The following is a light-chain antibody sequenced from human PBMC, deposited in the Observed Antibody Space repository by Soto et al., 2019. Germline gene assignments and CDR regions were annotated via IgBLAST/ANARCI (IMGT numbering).Light chain of an antibody. CDR1: SSDVGGYNY. V-gene: IGLV2-14*01. CDR3: SSYTSSSHSRGV. CDR2: DVS. J-gene: IGLJ1*01. Sequence: QSVLTQPASVSGSPGQSITFSCTGTSSDVGGYNYVSWYQQHPGKAPKLMIYDVSNRPSGVSNRFSGSKSGNTASLTISGLQAEDEADYYCSSYTSSSHSRGVFGTGTKVTVL.